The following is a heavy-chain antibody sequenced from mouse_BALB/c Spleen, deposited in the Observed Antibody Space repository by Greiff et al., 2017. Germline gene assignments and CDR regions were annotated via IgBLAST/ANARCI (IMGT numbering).Heavy chain of an antibody. D-gene: IGHD2-12*01. V-gene: IGHV1-12*01. J-gene: IGHJ4*01. Sequence: QVQLKQPGAELVKPGASVKMSCKASGYTFTSYNMHWVKQTPGQGLEWIGAIYPGNGDTSYNQKFKGKATLTADKSSSPAYMQLSSLTSEDSAVYYCARNYSYDAGAMDYWGQGTSVTVSS. CDR3: ARNYSYDAGAMDY. CDR1: GYTFTSYN. CDR2: IYPGNGDT.